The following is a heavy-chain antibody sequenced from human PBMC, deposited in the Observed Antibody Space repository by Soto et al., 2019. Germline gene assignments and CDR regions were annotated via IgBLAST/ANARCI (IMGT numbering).Heavy chain of an antibody. CDR3: AKDSRSYDILTGYNWFDP. D-gene: IGHD3-9*01. CDR2: ISYDGSNK. V-gene: IGHV3-30*18. J-gene: IGHJ5*02. CDR1: GFTFSGYG. Sequence: GGSLRLSCAASGFTFSGYGMHWVRQAPGKGLEWVAVISYDGSNKYYADSVKGRFTISRDNSKNTLYLQINSLRAEDTAVYYCAKDSRSYDILTGYNWFDPWGQGTLVTVSS.